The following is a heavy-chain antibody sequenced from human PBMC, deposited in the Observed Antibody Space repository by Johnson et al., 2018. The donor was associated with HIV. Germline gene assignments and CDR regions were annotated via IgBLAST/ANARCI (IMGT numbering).Heavy chain of an antibody. V-gene: IGHV3-7*05. CDR2: ITQDGGEN. CDR1: GFTFSSYW. Sequence: VQLVESGGGVVQPGRSLRLSCAASGFTFSSYWMSWVRQAPGEGLEWVANITQDGGENYYVDSVKGRFTISRANAKIPLYLQMHSLRAEDTAVYYWARERGYDILTGSHAFDIWGQGTMVTVSS. J-gene: IGHJ3*02. D-gene: IGHD3-9*01. CDR3: ARERGYDILTGSHAFDI.